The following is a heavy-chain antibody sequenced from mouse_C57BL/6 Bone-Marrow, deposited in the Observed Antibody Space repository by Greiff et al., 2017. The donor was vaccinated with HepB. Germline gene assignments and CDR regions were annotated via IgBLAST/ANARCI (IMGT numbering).Heavy chain of an antibody. CDR3: AREDSTGTVDY. Sequence: QVQLQQSGPELVKPGASVKISCKASGYAFSSSWMNWVKQRPGKGLEWIGRIYPGDGDTNYNGKFKGKATLTADKSSSTAYMQLSSLTSEDSAVYFCAREDSTGTVDYWGQGTTLTVSS. V-gene: IGHV1-82*01. CDR1: GYAFSSSW. D-gene: IGHD4-1*02. CDR2: IYPGDGDT. J-gene: IGHJ2*01.